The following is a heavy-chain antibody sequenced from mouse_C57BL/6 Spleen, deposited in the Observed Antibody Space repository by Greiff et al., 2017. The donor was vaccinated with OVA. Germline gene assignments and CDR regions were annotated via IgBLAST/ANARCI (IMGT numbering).Heavy chain of an antibody. CDR1: GFNIKDVY. D-gene: IGHD1-1*01. V-gene: IGHV14-4*01. Sequence: VQLQQSGAELVRPGASVKLSCTASGFNIKDVYMHWVKQRPEQGLEWIGWIDPANGDTEYASKFQGKATITADTSSNTAYRQLSSLTSADTAVYYCTTTVVERDYSMDYWGQGTSVTVSS. J-gene: IGHJ4*01. CDR2: IDPANGDT. CDR3: TTTVVERDYSMDY.